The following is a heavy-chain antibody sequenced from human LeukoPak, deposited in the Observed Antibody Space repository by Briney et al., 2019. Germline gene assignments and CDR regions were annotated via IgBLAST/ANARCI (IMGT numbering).Heavy chain of an antibody. Sequence: PSETLSLTCTVSGGSISSSSYYWGWIRQPPGKGLEWIGSIYYRGSTYDNPSLKSRVTISVDTSKNQFSLKLSSVTAADTAVYYCAKDLAVADAFDIWGQGTMVTVSS. D-gene: IGHD6-19*01. V-gene: IGHV4-39*02. CDR2: IYYRGST. J-gene: IGHJ3*02. CDR1: GGSISSSSYY. CDR3: AKDLAVADAFDI.